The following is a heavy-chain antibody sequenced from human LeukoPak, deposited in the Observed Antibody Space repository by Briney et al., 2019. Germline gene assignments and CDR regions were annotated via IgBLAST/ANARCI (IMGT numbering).Heavy chain of an antibody. CDR3: AKDEDFQNWFDP. CDR2: ISGSGGST. V-gene: IGHV3-23*01. CDR1: GFTFSSYA. J-gene: IGHJ5*02. Sequence: PGGSLRLSCAASGFTFSSYAMSWVRQAPGKGLEWVSAISGSGGSTYYADSVKGRFTISRDNSKNTPYLQMNSLRAEDTAVYYCAKDEDFQNWFDPWGQGTLVTVSS. D-gene: IGHD3-3*01.